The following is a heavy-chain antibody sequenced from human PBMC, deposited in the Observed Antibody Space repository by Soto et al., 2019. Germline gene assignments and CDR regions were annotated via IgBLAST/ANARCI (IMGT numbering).Heavy chain of an antibody. D-gene: IGHD3-16*01. CDR2: IIPLFKRT. CDR1: GGPSINYA. Sequence: QVQLVQSGAEVKKPGSTVKVSCKASGGPSINYAITWVRQAPGQGLEWMGGIIPLFKRTNYAENFQGRDTITTDAFTSTTNLEMNTLRSDDTAVYYCATYKPSLLGVPIFDHWGQGTLVSVSS. CDR3: ATYKPSLLGVPIFDH. V-gene: IGHV1-69*01. J-gene: IGHJ4*02.